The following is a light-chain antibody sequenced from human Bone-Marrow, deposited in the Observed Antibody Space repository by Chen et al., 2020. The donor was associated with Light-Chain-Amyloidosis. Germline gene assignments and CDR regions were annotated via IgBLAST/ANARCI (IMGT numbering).Light chain of an antibody. CDR2: NVS. CDR1: SSDVVGYNY. V-gene: IGLV2-14*03. CDR3: TSYTSSGTLYV. J-gene: IGLJ1*01. Sequence: QSALTQPASVSGPPGQSIAISCTGTSSDVVGYNYVSWYQQHPGKAPKLIIYNVSYRPSGVSKRFSGSKSDNTDSLTISGLQAEDEADYYCTSYTSSGTLYVFGTGTKVTVL.